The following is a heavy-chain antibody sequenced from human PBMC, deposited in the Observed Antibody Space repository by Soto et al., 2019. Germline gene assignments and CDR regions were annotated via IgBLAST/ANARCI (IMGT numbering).Heavy chain of an antibody. CDR3: AKGRSVTTPLDY. CDR2: ISWNSGSI. V-gene: IGHV3-9*01. Sequence: EVQLVESGGGLVQPGRSLRLSCAASGFTFDDYAMHWVRQAPGKGLEWVSGISWNSGSIGYADSVKGRFTISRDNAKNSLYLQMNSLRAEXTALYYCAKGRSVTTPLDYWGQGTLVTVSS. CDR1: GFTFDDYA. J-gene: IGHJ4*02. D-gene: IGHD4-17*01.